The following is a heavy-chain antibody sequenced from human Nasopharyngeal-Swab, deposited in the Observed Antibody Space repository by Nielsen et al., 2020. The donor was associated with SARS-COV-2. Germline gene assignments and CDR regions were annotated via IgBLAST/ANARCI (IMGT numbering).Heavy chain of an antibody. D-gene: IGHD4-17*01. CDR2: ISRSGSTI. CDR3: VRGSYGHYDS. CDR1: GFTFSSYE. V-gene: IGHV3-48*03. Sequence: GGSLRLSCAASGFTFSSYEMNWVRQAPGKGLEWVSYISRSGSTIYYADSVKGRFTISRDNAKNSLFLQMNSLRAEETAIYYCVRGSYGHYDSWGQGALITVSS. J-gene: IGHJ5*01.